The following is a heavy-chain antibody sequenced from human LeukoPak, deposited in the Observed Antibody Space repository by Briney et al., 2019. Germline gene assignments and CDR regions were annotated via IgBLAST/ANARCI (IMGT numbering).Heavy chain of an antibody. CDR3: AKELGYCSSTSCYGDYYHYGMDV. CDR1: GFTFSSHA. V-gene: IGHV3-30*04. J-gene: IGHJ6*02. Sequence: PGRSLRLSCAASGFTFSSHAMHWVRQAPGKGLERVAVISYDGSNKNYADSVKGRFTISRDNSKNTLYLQMNSLRAEDTAVYYCAKELGYCSSTSCYGDYYHYGMDVWGQGTTVTVSS. D-gene: IGHD2-2*01. CDR2: ISYDGSNK.